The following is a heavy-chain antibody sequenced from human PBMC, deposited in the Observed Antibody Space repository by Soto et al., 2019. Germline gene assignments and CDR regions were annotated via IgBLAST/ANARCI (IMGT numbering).Heavy chain of an antibody. CDR3: TTDSYSSITIVRFDY. J-gene: IGHJ4*01. CDR1: GFTFSSYW. V-gene: IGHV3-7*05. Sequence: GGSLRLSCAASGFTFSSYWMSWVRQAPGKGLEWVANIKQDGSEKYYVDSVKGRFTISRDNAKNSLYLQMNSLKIEDTAVYYCTTDSYSSITIVRFDYWGHGTLVTVSS. CDR2: IKQDGSEK. D-gene: IGHD2-2*01.